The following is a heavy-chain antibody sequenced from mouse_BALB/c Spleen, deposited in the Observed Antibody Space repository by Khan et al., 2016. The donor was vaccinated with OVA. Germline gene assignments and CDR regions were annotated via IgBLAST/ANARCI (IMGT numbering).Heavy chain of an antibody. Sequence: VQLKQSGAELVKPGASVKLSCTASGFNIKDTYMHWVKQRPEQGLEWIGRIDPANGNTKYDPQFQDKATITADTSSNTAYLQLSSLTSEDTAVYYCARDYWDVFAYWGQGTLVTVSA. CDR3: ARDYWDVFAY. V-gene: IGHV14-3*02. D-gene: IGHD4-1*01. J-gene: IGHJ3*01. CDR1: GFNIKDTY. CDR2: IDPANGNT.